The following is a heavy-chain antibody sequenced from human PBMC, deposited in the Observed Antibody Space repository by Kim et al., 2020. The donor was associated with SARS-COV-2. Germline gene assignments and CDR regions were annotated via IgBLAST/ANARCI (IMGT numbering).Heavy chain of an antibody. Sequence: GGSLRLSCAASGFTFSSYAMSWVRQAPGKGLEWVSAISGSGGSTYYADSVKGRFTISRDNSKNTLYLQMNSLRAEDTAVYYCAKDVLVEGHFSNHITGTAGFSFDYWGQGTLVTVSS. CDR1: GFTFSSYA. J-gene: IGHJ4*02. CDR3: AKDVLVEGHFSNHITGTAGFSFDY. CDR2: ISGSGGST. D-gene: IGHD1-20*01. V-gene: IGHV3-23*01.